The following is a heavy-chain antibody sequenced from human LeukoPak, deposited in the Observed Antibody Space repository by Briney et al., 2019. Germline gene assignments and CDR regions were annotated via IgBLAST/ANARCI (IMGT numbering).Heavy chain of an antibody. CDR3: AGGGGGISFRRY. Sequence: SETLSLTCTVSGGPVSSYFWSWIRQPPGKGLEWIGYVYNRGSSNYNPSVKSRVTMSVDASKNQVSLRLTSVTAADTAVYYCAGGGGGISFRRYWGQGTLVTVSS. CDR1: GGPVSSYF. CDR2: VYNRGSS. V-gene: IGHV4-59*02. J-gene: IGHJ4*02. D-gene: IGHD4-23*01.